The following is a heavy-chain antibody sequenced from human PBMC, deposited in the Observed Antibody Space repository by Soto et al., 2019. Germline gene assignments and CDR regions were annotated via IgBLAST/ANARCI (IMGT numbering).Heavy chain of an antibody. V-gene: IGHV1-18*01. D-gene: IGHD6-6*01. CDR1: GYTFTTYD. Sequence: QAPLVQSGAEVKKPGASVKVSCKASGYTFTTYDINWVRQAPGQGLEWMGWISGHNGNTNYAQKLQGRVTMTTDASTSTAYMDLRSLRSDDTAVYFCARSGGSSSPLDYWGQGTLVTVSS. CDR2: ISGHNGNT. CDR3: ARSGGSSSPLDY. J-gene: IGHJ4*02.